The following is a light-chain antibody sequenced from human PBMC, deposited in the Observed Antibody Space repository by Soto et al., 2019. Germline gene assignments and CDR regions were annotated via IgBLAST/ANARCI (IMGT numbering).Light chain of an antibody. V-gene: IGLV2-14*01. CDR2: DVT. J-gene: IGLJ3*02. Sequence: QSALTQPASVSGSPGQSITISCTGTSNDVGAYNYVSWYQQYPGKAPKLMIYDVTYRPSGVSNRFSGSKSGSTASLTISGXXXXXXXXYYXSSYTSSNTLVLFGGGT. CDR1: SNDVGAYNY. CDR3: SSYTSSNTLVL.